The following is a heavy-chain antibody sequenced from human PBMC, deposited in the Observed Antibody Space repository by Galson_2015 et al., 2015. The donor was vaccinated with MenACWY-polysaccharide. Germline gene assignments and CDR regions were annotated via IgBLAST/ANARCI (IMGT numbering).Heavy chain of an antibody. Sequence: SLRLSCAASGFTFSSYVMNWVRQAPGKGLEWVSGITGSGGSTYYADSVKGRFTISRDNSKNTLYLQMNSLRAEDTAVYYCAKDTYYDILTGYSYYFDYWGQGTLVTVSS. CDR2: ITGSGGST. V-gene: IGHV3-23*01. J-gene: IGHJ4*02. CDR1: GFTFSSYV. D-gene: IGHD3-9*01. CDR3: AKDTYYDILTGYSYYFDY.